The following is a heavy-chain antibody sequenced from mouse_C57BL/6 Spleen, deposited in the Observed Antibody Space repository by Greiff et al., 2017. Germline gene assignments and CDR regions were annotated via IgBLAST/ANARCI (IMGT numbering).Heavy chain of an antibody. V-gene: IGHV10-1*01. CDR2: ISSKSNNYAN. Sequence: VQLKESGGGLVQPKGSLKLSCAASGFSFNTYAMNWVRQAPGKGLEWVASISSKSNNYANNYADSVKDRITISRDVSESMLYLQMNNLKTEDTAMYYCVRRGYAMDYWGQGTTVTVSS. J-gene: IGHJ4*01. CDR3: VRRGYAMDY. CDR1: GFSFNTYA.